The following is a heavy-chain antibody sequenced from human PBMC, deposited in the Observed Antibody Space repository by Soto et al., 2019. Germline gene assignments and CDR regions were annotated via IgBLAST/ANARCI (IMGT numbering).Heavy chain of an antibody. V-gene: IGHV3-33*01. J-gene: IGHJ4*02. CDR3: ARDYDSSGYPRYYFDY. CDR2: IWYDGSNK. D-gene: IGHD3-22*01. CDR1: GFTFSSYG. Sequence: SLRLSCAASGFTFSSYGMHWVRQAPGKGLEWVAVIWYDGSNKYYADSVKGRFTISRDNSKNTLYLQMNSLRAEDTAVYYCARDYDSSGYPRYYFDYWGQGTLVNVSS.